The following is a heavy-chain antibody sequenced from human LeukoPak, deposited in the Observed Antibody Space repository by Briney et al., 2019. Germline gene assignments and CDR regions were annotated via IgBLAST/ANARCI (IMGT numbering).Heavy chain of an antibody. CDR1: GFTFSSYS. D-gene: IGHD3-10*01. V-gene: IGHV3-21*04. CDR3: ANAPAEMVRGVIY. J-gene: IGHJ4*02. Sequence: GGSLRLSCAASGFTFSSYSMNWVRQAPGKGLEWVSSINNSSSYIYYADSVKGRFTISRDNAKNSLYLQMNSLRAEDTAVYYCANAPAEMVRGVIYWGQGTLVTVSS. CDR2: INNSSSYI.